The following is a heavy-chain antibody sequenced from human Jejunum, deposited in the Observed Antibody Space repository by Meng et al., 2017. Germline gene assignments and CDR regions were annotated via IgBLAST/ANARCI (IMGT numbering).Heavy chain of an antibody. CDR2: SGGTGATT. D-gene: IGHD5-24*01. CDR3: ARDGYNHVAFDC. V-gene: IGHV3-23*01. Sequence: GGSLRLSCAGSGFTLNSYAMSWVRQAPGKGLEWVSFSGGTGATTSYADSVKGRFTISRDNLRNTLYLQMDSLRVEDSAVYYCARDGYNHVAFDCWGQGSVVTVSS. CDR1: GFTLNSYA. J-gene: IGHJ4*02.